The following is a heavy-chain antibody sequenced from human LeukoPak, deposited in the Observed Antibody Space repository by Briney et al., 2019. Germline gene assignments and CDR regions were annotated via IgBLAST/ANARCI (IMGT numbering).Heavy chain of an antibody. D-gene: IGHD5-18*01. J-gene: IGHJ4*02. CDR2: IYYSGST. V-gene: IGHV4-59*01. CDR1: GGSISSYY. Sequence: PSETLSLTCTVSGGSISSYYWSWIRQPPGKGLEWIGYIYYSGSTNYNPSLKSRVTISVDTSKNQFSLKPSSVTAADTAVYYCARQDTAMRIDYWGQGTLVTVSS. CDR3: ARQDTAMRIDY.